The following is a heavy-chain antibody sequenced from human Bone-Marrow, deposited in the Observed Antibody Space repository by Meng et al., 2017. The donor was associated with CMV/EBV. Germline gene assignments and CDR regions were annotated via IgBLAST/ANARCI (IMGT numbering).Heavy chain of an antibody. Sequence: SETLSLTCTVSGGSISSYYWSWIRQPPGKGLEWIGYIYYSGSTNYNPSLKSRDTISVDTSKNQFSLKLSSVTAADTAVYYCARGPGGYPLLYYYYGMDVWGQGTTVTVSS. J-gene: IGHJ6*02. CDR2: IYYSGST. CDR1: GGSISSYY. V-gene: IGHV4-59*01. D-gene: IGHD3-16*02. CDR3: ARGPGGYPLLYYYYGMDV.